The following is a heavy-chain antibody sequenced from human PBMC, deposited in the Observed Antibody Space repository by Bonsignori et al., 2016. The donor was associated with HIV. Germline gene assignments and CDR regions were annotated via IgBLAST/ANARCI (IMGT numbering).Heavy chain of an antibody. CDR2: IYYSGST. J-gene: IGHJ6*03. D-gene: IGHD5-12*01. CDR3: ARDRGYSGYESPKRYYYYYMDV. Sequence: WIRQPPGKGLEWIGYIYYSGSTNYNPSLKSRVTISVDTSKNQFSLKLSSVTAADTAVYYCARDRGYSGYESPKRYYYYYMDVWGQRDHGHRLL. V-gene: IGHV4-59*01.